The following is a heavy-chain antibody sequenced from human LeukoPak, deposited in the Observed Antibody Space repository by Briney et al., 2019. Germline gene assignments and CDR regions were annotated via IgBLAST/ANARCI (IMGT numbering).Heavy chain of an antibody. D-gene: IGHD2-8*01. Sequence: PLQTLSLTCTISGGSISGGHYFWSWIRQPAGKGLEWIGRIYTGGGTNYNPSLKSRVTISIDTSKNQFSLKLSSVTAADTAMYYCARALCTNGICEWFDPWGQGTLVTVSS. CDR2: IYTGGGT. J-gene: IGHJ5*02. CDR1: GGSISGGHYF. V-gene: IGHV4-61*02. CDR3: ARALCTNGICEWFDP.